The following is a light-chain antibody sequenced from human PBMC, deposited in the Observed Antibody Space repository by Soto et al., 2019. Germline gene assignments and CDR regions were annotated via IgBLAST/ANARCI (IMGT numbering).Light chain of an antibody. Sequence: QSALTQPASVSGSPGQSITLSCTGTSSDNGGYDYVSWYQRHPGKAPKLIIYDVNNRPSGVSNRFSGSKSGNTASLTISGLQAEDEADYYCTSYASGSSHVVFGGGTKVTVL. CDR3: TSYASGSSHVV. J-gene: IGLJ2*01. CDR2: DVN. CDR1: SSDNGGYDY. V-gene: IGLV2-14*01.